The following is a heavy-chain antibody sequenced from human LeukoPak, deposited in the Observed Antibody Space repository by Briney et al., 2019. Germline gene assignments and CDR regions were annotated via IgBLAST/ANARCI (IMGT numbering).Heavy chain of an antibody. J-gene: IGHJ5*02. V-gene: IGHV4-4*07. CDR2: ICASGST. CDR3: AREARDSRHLDL. CDR1: GGSISSYY. Sequence: SETLSLTCNVAGGSISSYYWSWTRESAGKGLEWIGRICASGSTNYNPSLKSRVTVSVDTSNNHFSLNLSSVTAADTAVYWCAREARDSRHLDLWGQGALVTVSS. D-gene: IGHD3-22*01.